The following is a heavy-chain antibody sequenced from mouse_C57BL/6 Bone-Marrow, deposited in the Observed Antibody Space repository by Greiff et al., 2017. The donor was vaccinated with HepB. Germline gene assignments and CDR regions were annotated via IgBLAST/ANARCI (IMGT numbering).Heavy chain of an antibody. CDR3: ARGIYYYGSSPYYFDY. CDR2: ISYDGSN. CDR1: GYSITSGYY. V-gene: IGHV3-6*01. J-gene: IGHJ2*01. Sequence: EVQLQESGPGLVKPSQSLSLTCSVTGYSITSGYYWNWIRQFPGNKLEWMGYISYDGSNNYNLSLKNRISITRDTSKNQFFLKLNSVTTEDTATYYCARGIYYYGSSPYYFDYWGQGTTLTVSS. D-gene: IGHD1-1*01.